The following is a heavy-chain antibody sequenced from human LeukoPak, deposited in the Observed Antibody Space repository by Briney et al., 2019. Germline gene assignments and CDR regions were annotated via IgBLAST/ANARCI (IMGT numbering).Heavy chain of an antibody. Sequence: PSETLSLTRTVSGGSISTYYWSWIRQSPGKGLEWIGHIYYSGSIKYNPSLKSRVTISLDTSKKQFSLKLSSVTAADTAVYFCARDSVNCSTTSCSDYLDYWGQGTLVTVSS. CDR2: IYYSGSI. D-gene: IGHD2-2*01. J-gene: IGHJ4*02. V-gene: IGHV4-59*01. CDR3: ARDSVNCSTTSCSDYLDY. CDR1: GGSISTYY.